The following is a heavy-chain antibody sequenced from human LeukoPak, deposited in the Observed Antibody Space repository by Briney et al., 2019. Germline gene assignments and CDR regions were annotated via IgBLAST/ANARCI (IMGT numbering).Heavy chain of an antibody. D-gene: IGHD3-22*01. J-gene: IGHJ4*02. CDR1: GYTFTSYG. CDR3: ARDSGYDSSGYYSPTHY. CDR2: ISAYNGNT. V-gene: IGHV1-18*01. Sequence: ASVKVSCKASGYTFTSYGISWVRQAPGQGLEWMGRISAYNGNTNYAQKLQGRVTMTTDTSTSTAYMELRSLRSDDTAVYYCARDSGYDSSGYYSPTHYWGQGTLVTVSS.